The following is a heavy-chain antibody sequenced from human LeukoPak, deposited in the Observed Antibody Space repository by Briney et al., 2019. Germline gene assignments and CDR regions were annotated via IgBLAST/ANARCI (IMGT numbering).Heavy chain of an antibody. Sequence: SETLSLTCAVYGGSFSGYYWSWIRQPPGKGLEWIGEINHSGSTNYNPSLKSRVTISVDTSKNQFSLKLSSVTAADTAVYYCARDWPVEDGSGRPHFDYWGQGNLVTVSS. CDR3: ARDWPVEDGSGRPHFDY. CDR2: INHSGST. V-gene: IGHV4-34*01. CDR1: GGSFSGYY. J-gene: IGHJ4*02. D-gene: IGHD3-10*01.